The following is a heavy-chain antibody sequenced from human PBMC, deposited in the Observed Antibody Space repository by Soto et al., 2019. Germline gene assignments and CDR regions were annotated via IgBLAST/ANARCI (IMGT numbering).Heavy chain of an antibody. CDR1: GGSISSSSYY. V-gene: IGHV4-39*01. CDR3: ARRGGCSGGSCYWNFDY. D-gene: IGHD2-15*01. Sequence: SETLSLTCAVCGGSISSSSYYWGWIRQPPGKGLEWIGSIYYSGSTYYNPSLKSRVTISVDTSKNQFSLKLSSVTAADTAVYYCARRGGCSGGSCYWNFDYWGQGTLVTVSS. CDR2: IYYSGST. J-gene: IGHJ4*02.